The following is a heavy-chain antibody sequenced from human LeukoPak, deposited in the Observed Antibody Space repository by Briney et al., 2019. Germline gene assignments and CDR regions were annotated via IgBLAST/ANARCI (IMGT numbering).Heavy chain of an antibody. CDR1: GFTFSSYA. J-gene: IGHJ4*02. D-gene: IGHD6-13*01. V-gene: IGHV3-23*01. CDR2: ISGSGDST. CDR3: AKGIALD. Sequence: VRSLRLSCAASGFTFSSYAISCVRQAPGKGLEWVSVISGSGDSTYPAHSVKGRFTISRDNSKNTLYLQMNSLRAEDTAVYYCAKGIALDWGQGTLVTVSS.